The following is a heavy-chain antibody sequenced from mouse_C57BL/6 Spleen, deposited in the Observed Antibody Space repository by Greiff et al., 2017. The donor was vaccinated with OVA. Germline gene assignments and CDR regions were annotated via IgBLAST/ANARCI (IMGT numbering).Heavy chain of an antibody. CDR1: GFTFSDYY. CDR2: INYDGSST. D-gene: IGHD2-3*01. J-gene: IGHJ4*01. Sequence: EVKVVESEGGLVQPGSSMKLSCTASGFTFSDYYMAWVRQVPEKGLEWVANINYDGSSTYYLDSLKSRFIISRDNAKNILYLQMSSLKSEDTATYYCARGDDGYAFYAMDYWGQGTSVTVSS. V-gene: IGHV5-16*01. CDR3: ARGDDGYAFYAMDY.